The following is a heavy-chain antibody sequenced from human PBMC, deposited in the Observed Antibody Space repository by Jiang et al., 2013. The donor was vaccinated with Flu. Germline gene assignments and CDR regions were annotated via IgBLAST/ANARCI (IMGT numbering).Heavy chain of an antibody. CDR3: ARAGIVTVLRGGTAWFDP. CDR2: VYRTGST. J-gene: IGHJ5*02. CDR1: GFSISSGYN. D-gene: IGHD3-10*01. V-gene: IGHV4-38-2*02. Sequence: GPGLVKPSETLSLTCSVSGFSISSGYNWGWIRQPPGKGLEWIGSVYRTGSTFYNPSLRRRVTMSVDTSTNQFSLRLTSVTAADTAVYYCARAGIVTVLRGGTAWFDPVGPGNPGHRLL.